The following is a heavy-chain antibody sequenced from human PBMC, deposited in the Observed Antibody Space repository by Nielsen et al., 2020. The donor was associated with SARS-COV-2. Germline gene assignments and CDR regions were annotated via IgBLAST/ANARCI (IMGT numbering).Heavy chain of an antibody. V-gene: IGHV3-66*01. CDR3: ARDNWGRMDV. Sequence: GGSLRLSCGASGFTISSSFMSWVRQAAGKGLDWVPVIYTDGSTSHADSVTGRFTISRDNSKNTLYLQMNSLRAEDTAVYYCARDNWGRMDVWGQGTTVTVSS. CDR2: IYTDGST. CDR1: GFTISSSF. J-gene: IGHJ6*02. D-gene: IGHD7-27*01.